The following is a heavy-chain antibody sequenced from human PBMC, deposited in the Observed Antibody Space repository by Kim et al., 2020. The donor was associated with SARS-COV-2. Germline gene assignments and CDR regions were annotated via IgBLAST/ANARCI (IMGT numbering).Heavy chain of an antibody. CDR3: ARDAGNDYGDYGY. CDR2: ISSSSSYI. D-gene: IGHD4-17*01. CDR1: GFTFSSYS. V-gene: IGHV3-21*01. J-gene: IGHJ4*02. Sequence: GGSLRLSCAASGFTFSSYSMNWVRQAPGKGLEWVSSISSSSSYIYYADSVKGRFTISRDNAKNSLYLQMNSLRAEDTAVYYCARDAGNDYGDYGYWGQGTLVTVSS.